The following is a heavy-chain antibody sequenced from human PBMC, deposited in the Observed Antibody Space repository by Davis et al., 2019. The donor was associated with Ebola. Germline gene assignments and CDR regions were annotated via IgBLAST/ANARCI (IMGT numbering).Heavy chain of an antibody. CDR1: GFTFSRYW. CDR3: ARDIGYSDGWPDYYYYGMDV. CDR2: INSVGSAT. Sequence: GESLKISCAASGFTFSRYWMHWVRQVPGKGLVWVSRINSVGSATMYADSVKGRFTISRDNSKNTFNLQMNSLTAEDTAVYYCARDIGYSDGWPDYYYYGMDVWGQGTTVTVSS. J-gene: IGHJ6*02. D-gene: IGHD6-19*01. V-gene: IGHV3-74*03.